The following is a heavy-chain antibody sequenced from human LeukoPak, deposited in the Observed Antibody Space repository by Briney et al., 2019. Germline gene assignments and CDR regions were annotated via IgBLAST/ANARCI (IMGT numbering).Heavy chain of an antibody. CDR1: GGSISSGGYY. V-gene: IGHV4-31*03. D-gene: IGHD3-22*01. CDR2: IYYSGST. Sequence: PSETLSLTCTVSGGSISSGGYYWSWIRQHPGKGLEWIGYIYYSGSTYYNPSLKSRVTISVDTSKNQFSLKLSSVTAADTAVYYCARSHYYDSSGYDPYFDYWGQGTLVTVSS. CDR3: ARSHYYDSSGYDPYFDY. J-gene: IGHJ4*02.